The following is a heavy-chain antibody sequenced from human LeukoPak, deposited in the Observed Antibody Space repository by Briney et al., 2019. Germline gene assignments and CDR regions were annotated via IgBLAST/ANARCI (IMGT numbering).Heavy chain of an antibody. CDR3: VKALTDDAFDI. CDR1: GFTFSTFP. J-gene: IGHJ3*02. Sequence: GGSLRLFCSASGFTFSTFPMHWVRQPPGGGMEYFSAISRNGDTTYYADSVKGRFTISRDNSKNTLYLQMSSLRPEDTAVYYCVKALTDDAFDIWGQGTMVTVSS. CDR2: ISRNGDTT. V-gene: IGHV3-64D*06.